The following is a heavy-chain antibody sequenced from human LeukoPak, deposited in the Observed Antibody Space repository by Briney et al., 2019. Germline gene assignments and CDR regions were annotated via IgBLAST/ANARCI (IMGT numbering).Heavy chain of an antibody. CDR1: GFTFSGSA. J-gene: IGHJ4*02. Sequence: GGSLRLSCAASGFTFSGSAMTWVRQAPGKGLEWVSGIGGGGTGTHYADSVEGRFTVSRDNSRNTLYLQMNSLRAEDTALYYCAKELESWEIFEYWGQGTLVTVSS. CDR3: AKELESWEIFEY. V-gene: IGHV3-23*01. CDR2: IGGGGTGT. D-gene: IGHD1-26*01.